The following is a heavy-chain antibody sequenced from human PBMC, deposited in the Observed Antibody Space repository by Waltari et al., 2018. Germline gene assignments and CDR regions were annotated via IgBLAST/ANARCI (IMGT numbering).Heavy chain of an antibody. CDR2: IGPDGVAK. J-gene: IGHJ5*01. Sequence: EVQLVESGGGLVQPGGSLRLSCVTSGFKFSDFWINWVRQAPGRGLEWVANIGPDGVAKNYLDSLKGRFTVSRDNAENSLFLQLNSLTAEDTAVYYCAGEGGIYWFDYWGQGTLVTVSS. V-gene: IGHV3-7*01. D-gene: IGHD1-26*01. CDR3: AGEGGIYWFDY. CDR1: GFKFSDFW.